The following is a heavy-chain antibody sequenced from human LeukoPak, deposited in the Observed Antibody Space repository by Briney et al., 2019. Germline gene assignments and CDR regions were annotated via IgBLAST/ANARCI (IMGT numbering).Heavy chain of an antibody. D-gene: IGHD3-9*01. Sequence: PSETLSLTCAVSGYSISSGYYWGWIRPPPGKGLEWIGIIYHSGSTYYNPSLKRRVTISVDTSKNQFSLKLSSVTAADTAVYYCASDTSLYDILTGYYRDREYYFDYWGQGTLVTVSS. J-gene: IGHJ4*02. CDR1: GYSISSGYY. CDR3: ASDTSLYDILTGYYRDREYYFDY. V-gene: IGHV4-38-2*01. CDR2: IYHSGST.